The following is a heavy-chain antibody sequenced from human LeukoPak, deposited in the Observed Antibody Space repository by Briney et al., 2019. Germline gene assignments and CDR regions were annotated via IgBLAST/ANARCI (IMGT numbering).Heavy chain of an antibody. D-gene: IGHD3-10*01. J-gene: IGHJ4*02. V-gene: IGHV3-11*06. CDR1: GFTFSDYY. CDR3: ARGLSGSGSYPLFFDY. CDR2: ISTGSSST. Sequence: GGSVRLSCAASGFTFSDYYMSWIRQAPGKGLEWVSYISTGSSSTKYADSVRGRFTISRDNAKNSLYLQMNSLRAEDTAVYYCARGLSGSGSYPLFFDYWGQGTLVTVS.